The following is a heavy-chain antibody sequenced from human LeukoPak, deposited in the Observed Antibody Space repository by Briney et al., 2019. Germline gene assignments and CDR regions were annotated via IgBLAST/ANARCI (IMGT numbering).Heavy chain of an antibody. Sequence: PGGSLRLSCAVSGITLGNYGMSWVRQPPGKGLEWVAGISDSGGSTNYADSAKGRFTISRDTPRNTLYLQMNSLRAEDTAVYFCAKRGVVIRVFLVGFHKEAYYFDSWGQGALVTVSS. CDR2: ISDSGGST. V-gene: IGHV3-23*01. CDR1: GITLGNYG. J-gene: IGHJ4*02. D-gene: IGHD3-10*01. CDR3: AKRGVVIRVFLVGFHKEAYYFDS.